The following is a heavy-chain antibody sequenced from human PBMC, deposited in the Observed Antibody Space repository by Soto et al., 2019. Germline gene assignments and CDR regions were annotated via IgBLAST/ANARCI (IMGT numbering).Heavy chain of an antibody. J-gene: IGHJ4*02. D-gene: IGHD2-2*01. CDR1: GGSISSRSFY. CDR2: IYYSGST. V-gene: IGHV4-39*01. CDR3: ASRSSYCRHTTCYEDYFEY. Sequence: QLQLQESGPGLVKPSETLSLTCTVSGGSISSRSFYWGWIRQPPGMGLEWIGSIYYSGSTDYDPSLKSRLSISVDTSKNQFALRRSSVTAADTAVYYCASRSSYCRHTTCYEDYFEYWGQGILVTVSS.